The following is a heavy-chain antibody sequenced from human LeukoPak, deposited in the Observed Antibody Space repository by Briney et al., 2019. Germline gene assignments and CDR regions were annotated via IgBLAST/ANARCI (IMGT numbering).Heavy chain of an antibody. D-gene: IGHD3-10*01. CDR2: ISGSGGST. J-gene: IGHJ4*02. V-gene: IGHV3-23*01. Sequence: PGGSLRLSCTASGFTFSSYGLNWVRQAPGKGLEWVSVISGSGGSTYYADSVKGRFTISRDNSKNTLYLQMNSLRAEDTAVYYCAKDLLVRGIMSPTEIDYWGQGTLVTVSS. CDR3: AKDLLVRGIMSPTEIDY. CDR1: GFTFSSYG.